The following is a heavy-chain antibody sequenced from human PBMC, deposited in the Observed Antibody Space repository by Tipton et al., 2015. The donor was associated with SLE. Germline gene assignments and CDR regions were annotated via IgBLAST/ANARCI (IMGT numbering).Heavy chain of an antibody. Sequence: TLSLTCTVSGDSFSNHFWSWIRQPPGKGLEWIGYMYRSGTTKYNPSLKSRVTISLDKSNNHFSLRLGSLTAADTAVYYCARGPDYSNYYFYRMDVWGQGTTVTVSS. J-gene: IGHJ6*02. CDR3: ARGPDYSNYYFYRMDV. D-gene: IGHD4-11*01. V-gene: IGHV4-59*11. CDR1: GDSFSNHF. CDR2: MYRSGTT.